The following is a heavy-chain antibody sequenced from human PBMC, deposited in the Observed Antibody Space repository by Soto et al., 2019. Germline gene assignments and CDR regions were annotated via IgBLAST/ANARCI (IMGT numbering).Heavy chain of an antibody. V-gene: IGHV3-7*01. J-gene: IGHJ4*02. CDR2: IKQDGSEK. Sequence: EVQLVESGGGLVQPGGSLRLSCAASGFTFSSYWMSWVRQAPGKGLEWVANIKQDGSEKYYVDSVKGRFTISRDNAKNSLYLQMNSLRAEDTAVYYCASLRGDSGDSSSWYNYWGQGTLVTVSS. CDR3: ASLRGDSGDSSSWYNY. D-gene: IGHD6-13*01. CDR1: GFTFSSYW.